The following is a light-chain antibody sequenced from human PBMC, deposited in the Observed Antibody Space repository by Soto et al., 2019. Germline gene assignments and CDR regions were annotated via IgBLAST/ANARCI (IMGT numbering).Light chain of an antibody. J-gene: IGKJ1*01. CDR1: QSVSSNY. Sequence: EIVLSQSPGTLSLSPGERATLSCRASQSVSSNYLVWSQQKPGQAPRLLIYGASSRPTGIPDRFSGSGSGPDFPLTISRLQAEDFAVYYRQQYGTSPVTFGQGTKVEI. CDR2: GAS. CDR3: QQYGTSPVT. V-gene: IGKV3-20*01.